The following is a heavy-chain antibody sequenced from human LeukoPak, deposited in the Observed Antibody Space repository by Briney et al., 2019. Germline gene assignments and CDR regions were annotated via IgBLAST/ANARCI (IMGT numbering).Heavy chain of an antibody. CDR1: GYNFTSYW. CDR3: ARSRYCSSTSCLAEYFQH. J-gene: IGHJ1*01. V-gene: IGHV5-51*01. CDR2: IYPGDSDT. Sequence: GESLKISCKGSGYNFTSYWIGWVRQMPGKGLEWMGIIYPGDSDTRYSPSFQGQVTISADKSISTAYLQWSSLKASDTAMYYCARSRYCSSTSCLAEYFQHWGQGTLVTVSS. D-gene: IGHD2-2*01.